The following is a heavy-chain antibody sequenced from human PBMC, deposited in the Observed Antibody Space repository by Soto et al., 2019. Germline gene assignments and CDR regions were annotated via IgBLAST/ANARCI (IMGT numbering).Heavy chain of an antibody. CDR3: ARDLPNPYCSGGSCYPGWFDP. J-gene: IGHJ5*02. D-gene: IGHD2-15*01. CDR1: GGTFSSYA. CDR2: IIPIFGTA. V-gene: IGHV1-69*12. Sequence: QVQLVQSGAEVKKPGSSVKVSCKASGGTFSSYAISWVRQAPGQGLEGMGGIIPIFGTANYAQKFQGRVTITADESTSTAYMELSSLRSEDTAVYYCARDLPNPYCSGGSCYPGWFDPWGQGTLVTVSS.